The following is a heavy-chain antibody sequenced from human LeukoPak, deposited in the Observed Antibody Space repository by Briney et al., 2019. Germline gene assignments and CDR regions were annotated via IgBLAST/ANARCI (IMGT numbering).Heavy chain of an antibody. CDR1: GFTFSTYV. CDR2: IPFDGSNK. V-gene: IGHV3-30*02. D-gene: IGHD6-19*01. J-gene: IGHJ4*02. CDR3: ARTLAVAGKGPLDY. Sequence: GESLRLSCVASGFTFSTYVMHCVRQAPGKGLEGVACIPFDGSNKYYAASVKGRFTISRDNSKNPLYLQMNSLSPGDTAVYSCARTLAVAGKGPLDYWGQGTLVTVSS.